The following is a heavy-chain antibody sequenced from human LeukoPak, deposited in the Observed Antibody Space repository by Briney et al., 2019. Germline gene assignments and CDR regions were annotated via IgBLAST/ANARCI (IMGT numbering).Heavy chain of an antibody. J-gene: IGHJ6*03. CDR1: GYTFTGYY. CDR2: INPNSGGT. CDR3: ARALAADYMDV. D-gene: IGHD6-13*01. V-gene: IGHV1-2*02. Sequence: ASVKVSCKASGYTFTGYYMHWVRQAPGQGREGMGWINPNSGGTNFAQKFPGRVTITRDTSISTAYMELSRLRSDDTAVYYCARALAADYMDVWGKGTTVTVSS.